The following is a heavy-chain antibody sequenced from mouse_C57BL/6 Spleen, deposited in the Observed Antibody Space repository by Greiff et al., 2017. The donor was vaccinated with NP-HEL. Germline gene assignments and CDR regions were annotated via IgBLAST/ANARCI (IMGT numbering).Heavy chain of an antibody. CDR1: GFTFSDYG. D-gene: IGHD1-1*01. J-gene: IGHJ4*01. CDR2: ISSGSSTI. Sequence: EVKLMESGGGLVKPGGSLKLSCAASGFTFSDYGMHWVRQAPEKGLEWVAYISSGSSTIYYADTVQGRFTISRDNAKNTLFLQMTSLRSEDTAMYYCANLLLPMDYWGQGTSVTVSS. CDR3: ANLLLPMDY. V-gene: IGHV5-17*01.